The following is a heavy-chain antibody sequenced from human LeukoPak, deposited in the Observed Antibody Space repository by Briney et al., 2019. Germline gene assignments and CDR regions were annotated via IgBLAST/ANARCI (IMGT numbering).Heavy chain of an antibody. J-gene: IGHJ4*02. CDR1: GYTFTSYA. D-gene: IGHD2-15*01. CDR3: ARDPLLRYCSGGSCPRNFDY. Sequence: ASVKVSCKASGYTFTSYAMHWVRQAPGQRLEWMGWINAGNGNTKYSQKFQGRVTITRDTSASTAYMELSNLRSEDTAVYYCARDPLLRYCSGGSCPRNFDYWGQGTLVTVSS. V-gene: IGHV1-3*01. CDR2: INAGNGNT.